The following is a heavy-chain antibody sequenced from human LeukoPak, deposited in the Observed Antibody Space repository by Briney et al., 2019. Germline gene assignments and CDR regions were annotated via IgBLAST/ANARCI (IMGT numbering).Heavy chain of an antibody. CDR2: IYYTGST. J-gene: IGHJ5*02. CDR3: ARTGGTYYYDSSGYYPSWFDP. CDR1: GGSISTYH. Sequence: PSETLSLTCTVSGGSISTYHWSWIRQPPGKGLEWIGYIYYTGSTSYNPSLMNRVTMSVDTSKNQFSLKLTSVTAADTAVYYCARTGGTYYYDSSGYYPSWFDPWGQGTLVTVSS. D-gene: IGHD3-22*01. V-gene: IGHV4-59*01.